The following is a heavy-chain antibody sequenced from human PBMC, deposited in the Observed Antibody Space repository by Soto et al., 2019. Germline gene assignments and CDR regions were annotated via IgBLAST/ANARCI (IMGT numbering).Heavy chain of an antibody. J-gene: IGHJ4*02. CDR1: GGSISSYY. D-gene: IGHD3-10*01. Sequence: SETLSLTCAVSGGSISSYYWSWIRQPPGKGLEWIGYIYYSGSTNYNPSLKSRVTISVDTSKNQFSPKLNSMTAADTAVYYCARHNYGSGSTYFDYWGQGTLVTVSS. CDR3: ARHNYGSGSTYFDY. CDR2: IYYSGST. V-gene: IGHV4-59*08.